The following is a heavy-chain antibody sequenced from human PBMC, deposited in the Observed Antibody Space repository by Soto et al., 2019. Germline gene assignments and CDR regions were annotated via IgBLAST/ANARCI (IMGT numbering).Heavy chain of an antibody. CDR2: INPSGYTS. Sequence: QVQMVQSGAEVKKPGASVKVSCKASGYTFIGYYIHWVRQAPGQGLEWMGIINPSGYTSTLYQRFQGRRTMTSDTSTSTVYMNLGSLTSEDTAPYYCARDLHGASTTLAHWGQGTLVTVST. CDR3: ARDLHGASTTLAH. CDR1: GYTFIGYY. J-gene: IGHJ4*02. D-gene: IGHD1-1*01. V-gene: IGHV1-46*01.